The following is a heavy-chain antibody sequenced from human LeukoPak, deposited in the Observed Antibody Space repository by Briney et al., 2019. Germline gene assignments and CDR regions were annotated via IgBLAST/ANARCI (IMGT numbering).Heavy chain of an antibody. CDR2: IYTSGST. V-gene: IGHV4-4*07. Sequence: PSETLSLTCTVSGGSISSYYWSWIRQPAGKGLEWIGRIYTSGSTNYNPSLKSRVTMSVDTSKNQFSLKLKSVTAADTAVYYCARDEYYYGSGSYRYDYWGQGTLVTVSS. J-gene: IGHJ4*02. CDR1: GGSISSYY. D-gene: IGHD3-10*01. CDR3: ARDEYYYGSGSYRYDY.